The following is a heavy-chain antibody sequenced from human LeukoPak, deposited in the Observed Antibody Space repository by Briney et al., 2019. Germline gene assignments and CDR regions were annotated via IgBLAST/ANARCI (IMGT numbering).Heavy chain of an antibody. CDR3: ARVSTSCYLDCWFDP. J-gene: IGHJ5*02. CDR2: INPNSGGT. CDR1: GYTFTGYY. Sequence: ASVKVSCKASGYTFTGYYMHWVRQAPGQGLEWMGWINPNSGGTNYAQKFQGRVTMTRDTSISTAYMELSRLRSDDTAVYYCARVSTSCYLDCWFDPWGQGTLVTVSS. D-gene: IGHD2-2*01. V-gene: IGHV1-2*02.